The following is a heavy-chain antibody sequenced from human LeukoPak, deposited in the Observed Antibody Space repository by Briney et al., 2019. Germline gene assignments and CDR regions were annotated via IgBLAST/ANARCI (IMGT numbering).Heavy chain of an antibody. CDR3: ARGGSSPDCWFDP. V-gene: IGHV4-61*02. Sequence: SETLSLTCTVSGGSISSGSYYWSWIRQPAGKGLEWIGRIYTSGSTNYNPSLKSRVTISVDTSKNQFSLKLSSVTAADTAVYYCARGGSSPDCWFDPWGQGTLVTVSS. CDR1: GGSISSGSYY. D-gene: IGHD6-6*01. J-gene: IGHJ5*02. CDR2: IYTSGST.